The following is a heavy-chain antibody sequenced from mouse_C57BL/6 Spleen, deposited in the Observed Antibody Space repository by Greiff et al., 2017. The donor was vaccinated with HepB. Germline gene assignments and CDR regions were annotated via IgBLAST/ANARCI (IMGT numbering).Heavy chain of an antibody. CDR1: GFTFSSYA. V-gene: IGHV5-9-1*02. CDR2: ISSGGDYI. D-gene: IGHD2-3*01. CDR3: TRDGTLSRYDGYSYAMDY. Sequence: EVKLVDSGEGLVKPGGSLKLSCAASGFTFSSYAMSWVRQTPEKRLEWVAYISSGGDYIYYADTVKGRFTISRDNARNTLYLQMSSLKSEDTAMYYCTRDGTLSRYDGYSYAMDYWGQGTSVTVSS. J-gene: IGHJ4*01.